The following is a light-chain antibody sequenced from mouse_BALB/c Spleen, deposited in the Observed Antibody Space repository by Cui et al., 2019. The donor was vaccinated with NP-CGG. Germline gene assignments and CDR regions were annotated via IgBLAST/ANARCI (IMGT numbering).Light chain of an antibody. CDR3: ALWYSNHWV. Sequence: QVLVSNVPAPTTAPGETVTLTCRSSTGTVTTSNYANWVQEKPDHLFTGLIGGTNNRAPGVSARFAGSLIGDRAALTITGAQTEDEAIYFCALWYSNHWVFGGGTKLTVL. CDR1: TGTVTTSNY. V-gene: IGLV1*01. CDR2: GTN. J-gene: IGLJ1*01.